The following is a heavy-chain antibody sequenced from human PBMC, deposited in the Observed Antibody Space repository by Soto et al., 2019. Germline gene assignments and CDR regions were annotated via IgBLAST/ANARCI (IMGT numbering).Heavy chain of an antibody. J-gene: IGHJ6*02. D-gene: IGHD3-3*01. V-gene: IGHV1-69*13. CDR1: GGTFSSYA. CDR3: ARDVEGYDFWSGPYYYYGMDV. Sequence: GASVKVSCKASGGTFSSYAISWVRQAPGQGLEWMGGIIPIFGTANYAQKFQGRVTITADESTSTAYMELSSLRSEDTAVYYCARDVEGYDFWSGPYYYYGMDVWGQGTTVTVS. CDR2: IIPIFGTA.